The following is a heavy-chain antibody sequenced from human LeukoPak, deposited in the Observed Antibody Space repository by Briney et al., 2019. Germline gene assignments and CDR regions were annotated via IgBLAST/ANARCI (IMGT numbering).Heavy chain of an antibody. CDR1: GYTFTGNY. J-gene: IGHJ4*02. V-gene: IGHV1-2*02. Sequence: GASVKVSCKTSGYTFTGNYMHWVRQAPGQGLEWMGWINPNTGGTSYAQKFQGRVSMTRDTSISTAYMDLSRLRSDDTAVYYCARDSTPLDYWGQGTLVTVSS. D-gene: IGHD2/OR15-2a*01. CDR3: ARDSTPLDY. CDR2: INPNTGGT.